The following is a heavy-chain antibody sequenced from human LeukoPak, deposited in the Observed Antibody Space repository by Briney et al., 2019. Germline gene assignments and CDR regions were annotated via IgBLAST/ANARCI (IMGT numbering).Heavy chain of an antibody. Sequence: GGSLRLSCAASGFTLRNYWMAWVRRAPGKGLEWVANIKEDGSVKQYVESVRGRFTISRDDAKNSVYLQMNSLRTEDTAAYYCAREPRDVVGALDVWGQRTTVTVSS. CDR2: IKEDGSVK. CDR3: AREPRDVVGALDV. J-gene: IGHJ6*02. D-gene: IGHD1-26*01. CDR1: GFTLRNYW. V-gene: IGHV3-7*01.